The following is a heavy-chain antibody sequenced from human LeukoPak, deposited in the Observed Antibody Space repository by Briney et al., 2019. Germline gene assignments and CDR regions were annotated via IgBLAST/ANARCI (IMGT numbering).Heavy chain of an antibody. D-gene: IGHD6-13*01. Sequence: SETLSLTCTVSGGSISSYYWSWIPQPAGKGLEWIGRNYTSGSTNYNPSLKSRVTMSVDTSKNQFSLKLSSVTAADTAVYYCAGEISIAAAAPYNWFDPWGQGTLVTVSS. CDR2: NYTSGST. J-gene: IGHJ5*02. V-gene: IGHV4-4*07. CDR1: GGSISSYY. CDR3: AGEISIAAAAPYNWFDP.